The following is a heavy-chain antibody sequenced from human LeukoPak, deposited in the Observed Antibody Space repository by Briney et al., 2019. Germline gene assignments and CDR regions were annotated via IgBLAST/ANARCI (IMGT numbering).Heavy chain of an antibody. CDR1: GFTFNIYS. Sequence: GGSLRLSCAASGFTFNIYSMNWVRQAPGKGLEWVSRITSSSHYIYYEDSVKGRFTISGDNAKNSLYLDMSSLRADDTAVYYCARAENSGSGGLDPWGQGTLVTVSS. V-gene: IGHV3-21*01. CDR2: ITSSSHYI. CDR3: ARAENSGSGGLDP. J-gene: IGHJ5*02. D-gene: IGHD2-15*01.